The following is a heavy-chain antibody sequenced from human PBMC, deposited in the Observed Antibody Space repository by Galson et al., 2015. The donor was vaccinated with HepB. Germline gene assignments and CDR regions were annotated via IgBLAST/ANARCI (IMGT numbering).Heavy chain of an antibody. D-gene: IGHD3/OR15-3a*01. CDR3: AKGGFGTGMLNFDY. Sequence: SLRLSCAASGFTFSSYAMNWVRQAPGKGLEWVSSITGDGGSPYYADSLKGRFTISRDNSKNTLFLQMNSLRADDTAVYYCAKGGFGTGMLNFDYWGQGTMVTVSS. CDR1: GFTFSSYA. J-gene: IGHJ4*02. CDR2: ITGDGGSP. V-gene: IGHV3-23*01.